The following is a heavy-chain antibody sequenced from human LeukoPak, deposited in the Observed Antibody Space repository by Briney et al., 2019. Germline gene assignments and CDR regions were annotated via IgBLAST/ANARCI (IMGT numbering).Heavy chain of an antibody. V-gene: IGHV4-38-2*02. CDR1: ASSISSGYY. CDR2: IYHSGST. CDR3: AIHYTEDIVVGPAASPETRNNWFDP. J-gene: IGHJ5*02. Sequence: SETLSLTCTVSASSISSGYYWGWIRQPPGKGLEWIGSIYHSGSTYFNPSLKSRVTISVDTSKNQFSLKLRSVTAADTALYYCAIHYTEDIVVGPAASPETRNNWFDPWGQGTLVTVSS. D-gene: IGHD2-2*01.